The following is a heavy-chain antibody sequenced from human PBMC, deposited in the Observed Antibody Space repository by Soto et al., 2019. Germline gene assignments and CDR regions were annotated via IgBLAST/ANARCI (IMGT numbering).Heavy chain of an antibody. CDR1: GYTFTSYD. CDR3: ASGDLLSWAY. Sequence: QVQLVQSGAEVKKPGASVKVSCKASGYTFTSYDINWVRQATGQGLEWMGWINPNSGGTNYAQKFQGWVTMTRDTSISTAYMELSRLRSDDTAVYYCASGDLLSWAYWGQGTLVTVSS. V-gene: IGHV1-2*04. J-gene: IGHJ4*02. CDR2: INPNSGGT. D-gene: IGHD1-26*01.